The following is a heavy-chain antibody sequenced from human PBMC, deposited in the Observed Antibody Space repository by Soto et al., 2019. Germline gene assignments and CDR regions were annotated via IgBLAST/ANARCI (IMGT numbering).Heavy chain of an antibody. CDR3: ANMGPLGLRFLDP. Sequence: PGGSLRLSCAASGFTFSDYYMSWIRQAPGKGLEWVSYISSSGSTIYYADSVKGRFTISRDNAKNSLYLQMNSLRAEDTAVYCCANMGPLGLRFLDPWGQGTLVTVSS. CDR1: GFTFSDYY. D-gene: IGHD3-3*01. J-gene: IGHJ5*02. V-gene: IGHV3-11*01. CDR2: ISSSGSTI.